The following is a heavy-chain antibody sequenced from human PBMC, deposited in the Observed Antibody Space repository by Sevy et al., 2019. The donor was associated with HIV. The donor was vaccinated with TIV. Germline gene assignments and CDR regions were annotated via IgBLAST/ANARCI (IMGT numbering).Heavy chain of an antibody. CDR3: AKGNYDFWSGYSAYFDY. J-gene: IGHJ4*02. CDR1: GFTFSSYA. V-gene: IGHV3-23*01. Sequence: GGSLRLSCAASGFTFSSYAMSWVRQAPGKGLEWVSAISGSGGSTYYADSVKGRFTISRDNSKNTLYLQMNSLRAEDTAVYYCAKGNYDFWSGYSAYFDYWGQGTLVTVSS. D-gene: IGHD3-3*01. CDR2: ISGSGGST.